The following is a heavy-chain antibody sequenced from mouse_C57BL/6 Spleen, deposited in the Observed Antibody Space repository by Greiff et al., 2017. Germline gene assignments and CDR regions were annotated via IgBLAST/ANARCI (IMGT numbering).Heavy chain of an antibody. CDR1: GYTFPSYW. CDR2: IDPNSGGT. V-gene: IGHV1-72*01. J-gene: IGHJ2*01. CDR3: ARDYYGSSFDY. Sequence: QVQLQQPGAELVKPGASVKLSCKASGYTFPSYWMHWVKQRPGRGLGWIGRIDPNSGGTKYNEKFKSKATLTVDKPSSKAYMQLSSLTSGDSAVYYCARDYYGSSFDYWGQGTTLTVSS. D-gene: IGHD1-1*01.